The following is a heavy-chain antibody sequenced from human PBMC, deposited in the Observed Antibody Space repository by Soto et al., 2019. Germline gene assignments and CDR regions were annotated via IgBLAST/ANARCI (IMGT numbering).Heavy chain of an antibody. Sequence: SETLSLTCTVSGGSISSGGYYWSWIRQHPGKGLEWIGYIYYSGSTYYNPSLKSRVTISVDTSKNQFSLKLSSVTAADTAVYYCARGVPRKIGGVIVISYYYYYMDVWGKGTTVTVS. V-gene: IGHV4-31*03. D-gene: IGHD3-16*02. J-gene: IGHJ6*03. CDR1: GGSISSGGYY. CDR2: IYYSGST. CDR3: ARGVPRKIGGVIVISYYYYYMDV.